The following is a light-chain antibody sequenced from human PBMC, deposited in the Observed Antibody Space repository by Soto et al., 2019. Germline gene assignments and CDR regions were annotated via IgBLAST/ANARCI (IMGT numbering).Light chain of an antibody. J-gene: IGKJ1*01. CDR1: QSISSW. Sequence: DIQMTQSPSTLSASVGDRVTITCRASQSISSWLAWYQQKPGKAPKLLIYKASSLESGVPSRFSGSGSGTEFTLTISSLQPDDFATYYCQHPRTLGQGTKVDIK. CDR2: KAS. V-gene: IGKV1-5*03. CDR3: QHPRT.